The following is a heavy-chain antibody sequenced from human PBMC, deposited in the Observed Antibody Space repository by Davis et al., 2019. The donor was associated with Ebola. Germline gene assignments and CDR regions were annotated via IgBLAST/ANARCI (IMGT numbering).Heavy chain of an antibody. V-gene: IGHV1-46*01. CDR2: INPSGGST. CDR3: ARELRIPAAGAGNWFDP. D-gene: IGHD6-13*01. Sequence: ASVTVSCKASGYTFPSYYMHWVRQPPSQGLEWMGIINPSGGSTSYAQKFQGRVTMTRDTSTSTVYMELSSLRSEDTAVYYCARELRIPAAGAGNWFDPWGQGTLVTVSS. CDR1: GYTFPSYY. J-gene: IGHJ5*02.